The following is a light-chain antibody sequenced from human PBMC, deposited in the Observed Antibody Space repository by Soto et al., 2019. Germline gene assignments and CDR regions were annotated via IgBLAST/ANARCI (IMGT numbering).Light chain of an antibody. CDR2: GAS. CDR3: QQYGSPPIT. Sequence: EIVFTQSPGTLSLSPGERATLSCRASQSVSNNFLAWYQRRPGQAPRLVIYGASSRMTGIPDRFSGSGSGTDFTLTINRLEPEDFAIYYCQQYGSPPITFGQGTRLEIK. CDR1: QSVSNNF. J-gene: IGKJ5*01. V-gene: IGKV3-20*01.